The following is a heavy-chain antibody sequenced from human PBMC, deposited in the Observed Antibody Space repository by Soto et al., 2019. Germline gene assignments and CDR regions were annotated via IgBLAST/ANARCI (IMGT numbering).Heavy chain of an antibody. D-gene: IGHD2-2*02. CDR1: GFTFNNYA. Sequence: EVQLLESGGDLVQPGGSLRLSCAASGFTFNNYAMNWVRQAPGKGLEWVSGTSGSGDITLYSDSVKGRFTISRDNSKDTLYLQMNSLRAEDTAVYYCARRYCVTINCSTVGFYMDVWGKGTTVTVSS. J-gene: IGHJ6*03. CDR3: ARRYCVTINCSTVGFYMDV. CDR2: TSGSGDIT. V-gene: IGHV3-23*01.